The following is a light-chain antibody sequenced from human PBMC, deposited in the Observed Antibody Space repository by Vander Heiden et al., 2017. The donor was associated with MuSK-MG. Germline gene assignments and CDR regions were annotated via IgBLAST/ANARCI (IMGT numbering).Light chain of an antibody. CDR2: AAS. V-gene: IGKV1-39*01. J-gene: IGKJ1*01. CDR1: HSSSSY. CDR3: QQSDNTLWT. Sequence: DIQMTPSPSSLSASVVDRVTITCRASHSSSSYLNWYQKKPGKAPKLLIYAASSLLSGVPSRFSGSGSGTDFTLTISRLQPEDFATYYCQQSDNTLWTFGQGTKVEIK.